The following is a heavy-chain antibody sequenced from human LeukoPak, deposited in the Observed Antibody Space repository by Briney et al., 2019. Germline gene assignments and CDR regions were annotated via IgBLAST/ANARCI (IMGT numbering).Heavy chain of an antibody. CDR3: AGYRHYYESSAFDI. CDR1: GGSFSGYY. CDR2: INHSGST. J-gene: IGHJ3*02. Sequence: SETLSLTCAVYGGSFSGYYWSWIRQPPGKGLEWIGEINHSGSTTYNPSLKSRVTISVDTSKNQFSLKLSSVTAADAAVYYCAGYRHYYESSAFDIWGQGTMVTVSS. V-gene: IGHV4-34*01. D-gene: IGHD3-22*01.